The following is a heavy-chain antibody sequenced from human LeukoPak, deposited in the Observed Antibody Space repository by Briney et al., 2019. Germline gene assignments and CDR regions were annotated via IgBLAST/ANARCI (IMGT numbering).Heavy chain of an antibody. CDR3: ARDVLNYYDSSGYVDAFDI. D-gene: IGHD3-22*01. CDR1: GYTFTSYG. J-gene: IGHJ3*02. Sequence: GASVTVSFKASGYTFTSYGISWVRQAPGQGLEWMGWISAYNGNTNYAQKLQGRVTMTTDTSTSTAYMELRSLRSDDTAVYYCARDVLNYYDSSGYVDAFDIWGQGTMVTVSS. CDR2: ISAYNGNT. V-gene: IGHV1-18*01.